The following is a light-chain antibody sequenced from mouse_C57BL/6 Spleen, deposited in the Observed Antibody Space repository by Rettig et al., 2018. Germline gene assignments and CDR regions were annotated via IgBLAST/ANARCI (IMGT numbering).Light chain of an antibody. J-gene: IGKJ1*01. CDR3: QHYWGTPRT. Sequence: DIQMTQSPASLSVSVGETVTITCRASENIYSNLAWYQQKQGKSPQLLVYAATNLADGVPSRFSGSGSGTQYSLKISSLQSEDFGSYYCQHYWGTPRTFGG. CDR2: AAT. V-gene: IGKV12-46*01. CDR1: ENIYSN.